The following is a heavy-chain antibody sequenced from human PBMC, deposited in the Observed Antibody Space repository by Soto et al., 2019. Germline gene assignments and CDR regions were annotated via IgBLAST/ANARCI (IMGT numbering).Heavy chain of an antibody. Sequence: SEXLSLTCRVSGGSISNYFWSWIRQPPGKGLEWIGYIFNSGSTIYSPSLKSRVTLTLATSKNQFSLRLGSVPVADTAIYYCARGPETYYMDVWGKGTTVTVSS. V-gene: IGHV4-59*01. CDR1: GGSISNYF. J-gene: IGHJ6*03. CDR3: ARGPETYYMDV. CDR2: IFNSGST.